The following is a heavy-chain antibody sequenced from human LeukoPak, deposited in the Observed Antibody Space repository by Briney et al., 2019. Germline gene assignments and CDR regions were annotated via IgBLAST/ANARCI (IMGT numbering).Heavy chain of an antibody. J-gene: IGHJ4*02. Sequence: SETLSLTCTVSGGSISSSSYYWGWIRQPPGKGLEWIGSIYYSGSTYYNPSPKSPVTISVATSKNQFSLKLSSVTAADTAVYYCARLRYYDSSGYTYYFDYWGQGTLVTVSS. CDR2: IYYSGST. V-gene: IGHV4-39*01. CDR3: ARLRYYDSSGYTYYFDY. D-gene: IGHD3-22*01. CDR1: GGSISSSSYY.